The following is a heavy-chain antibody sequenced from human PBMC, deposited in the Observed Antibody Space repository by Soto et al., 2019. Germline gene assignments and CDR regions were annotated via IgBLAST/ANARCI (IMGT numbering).Heavy chain of an antibody. Sequence: SETLSLTCTVSGGSISSSSYYWGWLRQPPGKGLEWIGSIYYSGSTYYNPSLKSRVTISVDTSKNQFSLKLSSVTAADTAVYYCARRYSSSFDYWGQGTLVTVSS. CDR2: IYYSGST. J-gene: IGHJ4*02. CDR1: GGSISSSSYY. D-gene: IGHD6-13*01. CDR3: ARRYSSSFDY. V-gene: IGHV4-39*01.